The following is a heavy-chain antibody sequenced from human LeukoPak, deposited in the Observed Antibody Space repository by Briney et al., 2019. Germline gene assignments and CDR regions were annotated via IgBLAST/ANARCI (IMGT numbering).Heavy chain of an antibody. Sequence: SVKVSCKASGGTFGHYGINWVRQAPGQGLEWMGGIIPIFGTANYAQKFQGGVTITADESTSTAYMELSSLRSEDTAVYYCARGATVRYMDVWGKGTTVTVSS. CDR1: GGTFGHYG. V-gene: IGHV1-69*13. J-gene: IGHJ6*03. CDR2: IIPIFGTA. D-gene: IGHD4-17*01. CDR3: ARGATVRYMDV.